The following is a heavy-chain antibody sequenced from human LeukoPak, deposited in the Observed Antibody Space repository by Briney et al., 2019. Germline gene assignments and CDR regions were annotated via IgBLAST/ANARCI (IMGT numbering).Heavy chain of an antibody. Sequence: GASVKVSCKASGYTFTGYYMHWVRQAPGQGLEWMGRINPNSGGTNYAQKFQGGVTMTRDTSISTAYMELSRLRSDDTAVYYCATPGYCSSTSCSNWFDPWGQGTLVTVSS. J-gene: IGHJ5*02. CDR1: GYTFTGYY. D-gene: IGHD2-2*01. V-gene: IGHV1-2*06. CDR2: INPNSGGT. CDR3: ATPGYCSSTSCSNWFDP.